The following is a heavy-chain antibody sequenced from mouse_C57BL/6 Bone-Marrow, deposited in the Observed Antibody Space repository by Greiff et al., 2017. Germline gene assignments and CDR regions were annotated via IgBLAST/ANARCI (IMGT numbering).Heavy chain of an antibody. Sequence: EVQLQQSGPVLVKPGASVKMSCKASGYTFTDYYMNWVKQSHGKSLEWIGVINPYNGGTSYNQKFKGKATLTVDKSSSTAYMELNSLTSEDSAVYYCARGGYGNYVRYFDVWGTGTTVTVSS. J-gene: IGHJ1*03. CDR1: GYTFTDYY. D-gene: IGHD2-10*02. CDR2: INPYNGGT. V-gene: IGHV1-19*01. CDR3: ARGGYGNYVRYFDV.